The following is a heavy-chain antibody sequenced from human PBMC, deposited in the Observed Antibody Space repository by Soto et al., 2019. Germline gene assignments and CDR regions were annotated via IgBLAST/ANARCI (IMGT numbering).Heavy chain of an antibody. V-gene: IGHV1-3*01. J-gene: IGHJ6*02. CDR3: ASRSSGTTGYYYGMDV. Sequence: GASVKVSCKASGYTFTSYAMHWVRQAPGQRLEWMGWINAGNGNTKYSQEFQGRVTITRDTSASTAYMELSSLRSEDTAVYYCASRSSGTTGYYYGMDVWGQGTTVTVSS. D-gene: IGHD1-7*01. CDR1: GYTFTSYA. CDR2: INAGNGNT.